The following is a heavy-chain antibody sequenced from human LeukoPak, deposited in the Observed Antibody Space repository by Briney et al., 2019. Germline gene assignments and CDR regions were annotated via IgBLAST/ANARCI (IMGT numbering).Heavy chain of an antibody. V-gene: IGHV4-34*01. CDR2: INHSGST. J-gene: IGHJ5*02. Sequence: KPSETLSLTCAVYGGSFSGYYWSWIRQPPGKGLEWIGEINHSGSTNYNPSLKSRVTISVDTSNNQFSLKLSSVTAADTAVYYCARQEAADYDFWSGPDLNWFDPWGQGTLVTVSS. CDR3: ARQEAADYDFWSGPDLNWFDP. CDR1: GGSFSGYY. D-gene: IGHD3-3*01.